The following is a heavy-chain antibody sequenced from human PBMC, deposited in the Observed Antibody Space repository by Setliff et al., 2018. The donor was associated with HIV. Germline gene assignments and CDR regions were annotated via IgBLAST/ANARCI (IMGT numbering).Heavy chain of an antibody. J-gene: IGHJ6*03. CDR3: ARGSRQLTIFGVVFKTNYYFMDV. CDR1: GGSVSSVNYY. D-gene: IGHD3-3*01. Sequence: SETLSLTCSVSGGSVSSVNYYWSWIRQPPGKGLEWIGYIHYTGSTTYNPSLKSRVTISVDTSKNQFSLTLNSVTAADTAVYYCARGSRQLTIFGVVFKTNYYFMDVWGKGTAVTVSS. V-gene: IGHV4-61*01. CDR2: IHYTGST.